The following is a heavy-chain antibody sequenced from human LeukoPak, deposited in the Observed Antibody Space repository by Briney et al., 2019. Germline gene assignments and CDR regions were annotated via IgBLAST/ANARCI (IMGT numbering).Heavy chain of an antibody. D-gene: IGHD1-1*01. CDR1: GFTFSSYA. CDR2: ISYDGSKK. J-gene: IGHJ4*02. Sequence: GGSLRLSCAASGFTFSSYAMHWVRQAPGKGLEWVAVISYDGSKKFHADSVKGRFSISRDNSKNTLYLQMNSLRAEDTAVYYCARGPEYNLDYWGQGTLVTVSS. CDR3: ARGPEYNLDY. V-gene: IGHV3-30-3*01.